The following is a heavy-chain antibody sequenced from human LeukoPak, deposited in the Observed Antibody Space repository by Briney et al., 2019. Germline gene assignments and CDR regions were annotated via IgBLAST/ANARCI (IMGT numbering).Heavy chain of an antibody. CDR3: AGGTGFIIKD. V-gene: IGHV3-33*01. J-gene: IGHJ4*02. CDR2: IWYDGSNK. CDR1: GFTFSSYG. D-gene: IGHD3-9*01. Sequence: GGSLRLSCAASGFTFSSYGMHWVRQAPGKGLEWVAVIWYDGSNKYYADSVKGRFTLSRDNSKNTLSLQMNNLRVEDTAMYYCAGGTGFIIKDWGQGTLVTVSS.